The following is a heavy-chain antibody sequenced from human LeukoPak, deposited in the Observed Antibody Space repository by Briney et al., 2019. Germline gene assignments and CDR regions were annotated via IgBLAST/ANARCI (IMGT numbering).Heavy chain of an antibody. CDR2: IYSDGGI. CDR1: GFTVSSDY. CDR3: ATIAAAGDY. D-gene: IGHD6-13*01. Sequence: GGSLRLSCAASGFTVSSDYMNWVRQAPGKALEWVSVIYSDGGIYYADSVKGRFTISRDNSRNTLYLQMNSLRAEDTAVYYCATIAAAGDYWGQGTLVTVSS. J-gene: IGHJ4*02. V-gene: IGHV3-53*01.